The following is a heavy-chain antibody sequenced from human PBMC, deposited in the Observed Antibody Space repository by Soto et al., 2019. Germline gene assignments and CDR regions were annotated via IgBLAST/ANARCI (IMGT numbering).Heavy chain of an antibody. CDR2: INADNGNT. V-gene: IGHV1-3*01. CDR3: ARAYSSSWLTWFVP. J-gene: IGHJ5*02. Sequence: DSVKVSCKASGYTFTTYAIHWVRQAPGQRLERMGWINADNGNTKYSQKFQGRVTITRDTSANTAYMEQNSLISEDTAVYYCARAYSSSWLTWFVPWGQGTLVTVST. D-gene: IGHD6-13*01. CDR1: GYTFTTYA.